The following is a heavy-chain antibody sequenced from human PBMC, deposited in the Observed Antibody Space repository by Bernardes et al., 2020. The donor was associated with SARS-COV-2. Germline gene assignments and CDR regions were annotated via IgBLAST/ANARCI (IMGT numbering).Heavy chain of an antibody. CDR3: AKDYRPKPYCGDDCYHIGY. CDR2: VIYNGVDT. Sequence: GGSLRLSCAASGFTFSSYAMSWFRQAPGKGLEWVSGVIYNGVDTYYADSVKGRFTIFRDNSKNTLYLQMNSLRVEDTALYYCAKDYRPKPYCGDDCYHIGYWGKGTLVTVSA. J-gene: IGHJ4*02. V-gene: IGHV3-23*01. D-gene: IGHD2-21*02. CDR1: GFTFSSYA.